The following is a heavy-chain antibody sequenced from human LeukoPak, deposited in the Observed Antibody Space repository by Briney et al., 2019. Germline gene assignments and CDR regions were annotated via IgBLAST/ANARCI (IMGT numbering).Heavy chain of an antibody. Sequence: EASVKVSCKASGYTFTGYYMHWVRQAPGQGLAWMGWINPNSGGTNYAQNFQGRVTMTRDTSISTAYMELSRLRSDDTAVYFCARDIERFDYVWGSYRYMDYWGQGTLVTVSS. V-gene: IGHV1-2*02. J-gene: IGHJ4*02. CDR3: ARDIERFDYVWGSYRYMDY. CDR2: INPNSGGT. D-gene: IGHD3-16*02. CDR1: GYTFTGYY.